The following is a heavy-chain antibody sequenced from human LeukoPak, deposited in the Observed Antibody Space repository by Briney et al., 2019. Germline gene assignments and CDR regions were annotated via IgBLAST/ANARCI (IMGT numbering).Heavy chain of an antibody. V-gene: IGHV4-34*01. J-gene: IGHJ4*02. D-gene: IGHD1-26*01. CDR3: ARAVYSGSYRLDY. CDR2: INHSGST. Sequence: QTSETLSLTCAVYGGSFSGYYWSWIRQPPGKGLEWIGEINHSGSTNYNPSLKSRVTISVDTSKNQFSLKLSSVTAADTAVYYCARAVYSGSYRLDYWGQGTLVTVS. CDR1: GGSFSGYY.